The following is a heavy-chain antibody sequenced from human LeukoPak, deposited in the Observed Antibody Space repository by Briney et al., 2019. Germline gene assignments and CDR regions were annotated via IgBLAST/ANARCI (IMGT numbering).Heavy chain of an antibody. CDR2: IGTSSSII. D-gene: IGHD4-23*01. CDR3: ARHDYAGNSGDY. CDR1: GFTFSSYS. V-gene: IGHV3-48*02. Sequence: GGSLRLSCAASGFTFSSYSMNWVRQTPGKGLEWVSYIGTSSSIIYYADSVKGRFTISRDNAKNSLYLQMNSLRDEDTAVYYCARHDYAGNSGDYWGQGTLVTVSS. J-gene: IGHJ4*02.